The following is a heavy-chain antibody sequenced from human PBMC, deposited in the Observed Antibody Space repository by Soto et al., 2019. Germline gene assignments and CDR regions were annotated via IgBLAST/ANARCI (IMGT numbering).Heavy chain of an antibody. D-gene: IGHD2-2*01. Sequence: GGSLRLSCAASGFTFSSYGMHWVRQAPGKGLEWVAVISYDGSNKYYADSVKGRFTISRDNSKNTLYLQMNSLRAEDTAVYYCAKEGYCSSTSCAFDYWRHGTLVTVSS. CDR2: ISYDGSNK. CDR3: AKEGYCSSTSCAFDY. V-gene: IGHV3-30*18. CDR1: GFTFSSYG. J-gene: IGHJ4*01.